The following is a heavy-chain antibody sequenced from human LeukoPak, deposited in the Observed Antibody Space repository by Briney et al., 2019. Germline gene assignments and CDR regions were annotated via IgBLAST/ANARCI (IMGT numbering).Heavy chain of an antibody. V-gene: IGHV3-7*01. CDR2: IEQDGGEK. CDR1: GFTISGYW. J-gene: IGHJ5*02. D-gene: IGHD3-16*01. Sequence: GGSLRLSCAASGFTISGYWMSWVRQAPGKGLEWVANIEQDGGEKTYVDSVKGRFTISRDNAKNSIYLQMNSLRVEDTAMYYCARDGGTDWYDPWGQGTLVTVSS. CDR3: ARDGGTDWYDP.